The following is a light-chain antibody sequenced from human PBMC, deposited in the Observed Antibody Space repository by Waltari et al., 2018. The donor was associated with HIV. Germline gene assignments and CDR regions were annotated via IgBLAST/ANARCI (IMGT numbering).Light chain of an antibody. CDR3: QVWDSSTVV. V-gene: IGLV3-9*01. CDR1: NIGSKN. Sequence: SYELTQPLSVSVALGQTARIICGGNNIGSKNVHWYQQKPGQAPVLVMYRDTNRPSGIPERLSGSNSDNTATLTISRAQAGDEADYYCQVWDSSTVVFGGGTMLTVL. CDR2: RDT. J-gene: IGLJ2*01.